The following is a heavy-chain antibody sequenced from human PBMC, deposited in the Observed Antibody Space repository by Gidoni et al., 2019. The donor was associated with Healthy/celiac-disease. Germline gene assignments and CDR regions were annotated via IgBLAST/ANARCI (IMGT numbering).Heavy chain of an antibody. CDR2: ISSSSITI. CDR1: GFNFSSYS. J-gene: IGHJ6*02. CDR3: ARGGLSGGCLRGRV. V-gene: IGHV3-48*01. D-gene: IGHD2-15*01. Sequence: EVQLVESGGGLVQPGGSLRLSCAASGFNFSSYSMNWVRQAPGKGLEWVSYISSSSITIYYASSVKGRFTISRDKAKNSLYLQMNSLRGEDTAVYYCARGGLSGGCLRGRVWGQGTTVTVSS.